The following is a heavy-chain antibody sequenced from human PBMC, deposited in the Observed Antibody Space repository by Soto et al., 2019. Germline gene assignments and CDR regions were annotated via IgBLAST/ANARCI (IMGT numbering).Heavy chain of an antibody. CDR3: ARDNLERYFDWLPYALGL. D-gene: IGHD3-9*01. CDR2: IYCSGST. CDR1: GGSISSYY. Sequence: SETLSLTCTVSGGSISSYYWSWIRQPPGKGLEWIGYIYCSGSTNYNPSLKSRVTISVDTSKNQFSLKLSSVTAADTAVYYCARDNLERYFDWLPYALGLWGQGTLVTVSS. J-gene: IGHJ4*02. V-gene: IGHV4-59*01.